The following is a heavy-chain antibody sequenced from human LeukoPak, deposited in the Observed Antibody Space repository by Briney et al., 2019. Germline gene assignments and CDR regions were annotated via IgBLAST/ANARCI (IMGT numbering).Heavy chain of an antibody. Sequence: GGSLRLSCAASGFTFSSYWMSWVRQAPGKGLEWVANIKQDGSEKYYVDSVKGRFTISRDNAKNSLYLQMNSLRAEDTAVYYCAKDRVRDDGSGWYGNAFDIWGQGTMVTVSS. CDR3: AKDRVRDDGSGWYGNAFDI. CDR1: GFTFSSYW. V-gene: IGHV3-7*03. D-gene: IGHD6-19*01. J-gene: IGHJ3*02. CDR2: IKQDGSEK.